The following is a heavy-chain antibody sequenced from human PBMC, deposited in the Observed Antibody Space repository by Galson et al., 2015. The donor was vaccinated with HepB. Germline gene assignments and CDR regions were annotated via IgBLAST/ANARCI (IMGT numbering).Heavy chain of an antibody. D-gene: IGHD6-19*01. CDR3: ARLAVAGTRYYFDY. CDR1: GGSISSGGYY. V-gene: IGHV4-31*03. CDR2: IYYSGST. J-gene: IGHJ4*02. Sequence: TLSLTCTVSGGSISSGGYYWSWIRQHPGKGLEWIGYIYYSGSTYYNPSLKSRITISVDTSKNQFSLKLSSVTAADTAVYYCARLAVAGTRYYFDYWGQGTLVTVSS.